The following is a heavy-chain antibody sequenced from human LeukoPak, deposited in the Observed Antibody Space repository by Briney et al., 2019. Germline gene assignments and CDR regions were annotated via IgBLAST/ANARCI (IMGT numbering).Heavy chain of an antibody. CDR3: ARDRGGSDYGY. J-gene: IGHJ4*01. V-gene: IGHV3-48*03. D-gene: IGHD1-26*01. CDR1: GFTLSSYE. CDR2: ISSSGSTI. Sequence: PGGSLRLSCAASGFTLSSYEMNWVGQAPGKGLEWVSYISSSGSTIYYADSVKGRFTISRDNAKNSLYLQMNSLRAEDTAVYYCARDRGGSDYGYWGHGPLVTVSS.